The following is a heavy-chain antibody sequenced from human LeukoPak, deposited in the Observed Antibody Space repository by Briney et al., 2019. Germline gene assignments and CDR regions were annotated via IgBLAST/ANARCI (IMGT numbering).Heavy chain of an antibody. D-gene: IGHD3-10*01. CDR3: ARGARYGSDVSLAFDI. CDR2: IIPILGIA. V-gene: IGHV1-69*04. J-gene: IGHJ3*02. CDR1: GGTFSSYA. Sequence: GASVKVSCKPSGGTFSSYAISWVRPAPGQGLEWMGRIIPILGIAHYAQKFQGRVTITAHKSTSTAYMELSSLRSEDTAVYYCARGARYGSDVSLAFDIWGQGTMVTVSS.